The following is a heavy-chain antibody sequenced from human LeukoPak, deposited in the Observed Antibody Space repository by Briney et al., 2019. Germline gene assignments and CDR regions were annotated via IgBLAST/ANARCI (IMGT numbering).Heavy chain of an antibody. CDR3: ARQNCTLTSCYDYYHYHMDV. V-gene: IGHV4-39*01. CDR1: GGSMNSNRYY. CDR2: IYYSGST. Sequence: PSETLSLTCTVSGGSMNSNRYYWGWIRQPPGKGLQWIGSIYYSGSTYYNPSLKSRVTISVDTSKNQFSLKLSSVAAADTAVYYCARQNCTLTSCYDYYHYHMDVWGKGTAVTISS. J-gene: IGHJ6*03. D-gene: IGHD2-2*01.